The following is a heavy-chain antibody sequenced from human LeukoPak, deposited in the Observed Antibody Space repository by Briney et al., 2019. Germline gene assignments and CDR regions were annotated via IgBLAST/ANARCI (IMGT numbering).Heavy chain of an antibody. J-gene: IGHJ4*02. CDR1: GFTFSSYA. V-gene: IGHV3-23*01. Sequence: GGSLRLSCAASGFTFSSYAMSSVRQAPGKGPEWVSTISGSGGSTYYADSVKGRFTISRDNSKNTLYLQMNSLRAEDTAVYYCAKKTSGWIPEGFFDYWGQGTLVTVSS. CDR2: ISGSGGST. CDR3: AKKTSGWIPEGFFDY. D-gene: IGHD6-19*01.